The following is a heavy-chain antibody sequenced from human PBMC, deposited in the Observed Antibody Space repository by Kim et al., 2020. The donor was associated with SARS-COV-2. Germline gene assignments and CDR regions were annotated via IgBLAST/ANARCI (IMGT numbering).Heavy chain of an antibody. J-gene: IGHJ4*02. CDR2: SGST. D-gene: IGHD2-2*02. CDR3: ARASVVPAAILY. V-gene: IGHV4-30-2*01. Sequence: SGSTYYNPSLKGRVTISVDRAKNQFSLKLSSVTAADTAVYYCARASVVPAAILYWGQGTLVTVSS.